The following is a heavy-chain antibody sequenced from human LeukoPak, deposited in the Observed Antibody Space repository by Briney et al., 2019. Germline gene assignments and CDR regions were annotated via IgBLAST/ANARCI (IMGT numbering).Heavy chain of an antibody. Sequence: PSETLSLTCAVYGGSFSGYYWSWIRQPPGKGLEWIGEINHSGSTNYNPSLKSRVTISVDTSKNQFSLKLSSATAADTAVYYCARGRTYYYDSSGYHNFDYWGQGTLVTVSS. CDR3: ARGRTYYYDSSGYHNFDY. D-gene: IGHD3-22*01. CDR2: INHSGST. V-gene: IGHV4-34*01. J-gene: IGHJ4*02. CDR1: GGSFSGYY.